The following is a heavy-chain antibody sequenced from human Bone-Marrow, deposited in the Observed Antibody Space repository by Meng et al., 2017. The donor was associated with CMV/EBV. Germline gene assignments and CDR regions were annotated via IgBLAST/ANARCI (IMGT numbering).Heavy chain of an antibody. CDR1: GFTLSGYW. CDR3: ARLIYYDFWSGYHYGMDV. V-gene: IGHV3-7*01. D-gene: IGHD3-3*01. J-gene: IGHJ6*02. CDR2: IKEDGSEK. Sequence: GESLKISCAASGFTLSGYWMSWVRQAPGKGLEWVANIKEDGSEKYYVDAVKGRFTISRDNAKNSVYLQMNSLRAEDTAVYYCARLIYYDFWSGYHYGMDVWSQGTTVTVSS.